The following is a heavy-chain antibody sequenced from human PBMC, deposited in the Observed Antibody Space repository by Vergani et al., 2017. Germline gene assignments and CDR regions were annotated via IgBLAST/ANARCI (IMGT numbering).Heavy chain of an antibody. V-gene: IGHV4-38-2*01. J-gene: IGHJ4*02. CDR2: IYYSGSP. CDR1: GYSISSGYY. CDR3: ARVVSTNSRIAVAGKLDY. Sequence: QVQLQESGPGLVKPSETLSLTCAVSGYSISSGYYWGWIRQPPGKGLEWIGSIYYSGSPYYNPSLKSRVTISVDTSKNQFSLKLSSVTAADTAVYYCARVVSTNSRIAVAGKLDYWGQGTLVTVSS. D-gene: IGHD6-19*01.